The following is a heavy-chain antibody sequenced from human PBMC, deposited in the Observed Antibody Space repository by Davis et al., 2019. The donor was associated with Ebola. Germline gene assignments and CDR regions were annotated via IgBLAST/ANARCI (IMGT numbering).Heavy chain of an antibody. J-gene: IGHJ3*02. CDR3: ARDSDTAMPFDI. D-gene: IGHD5-18*01. V-gene: IGHV3-30*04. CDR1: GFTFSSYA. Sequence: PGGSLRLSCAASGFTFSSYAMHWVRQAPGKGLEWVAVISYDGSNKYYADSVKGRFTISRDNSKNTLYLQMNSLRAEDTAVYYCARDSDTAMPFDIWGQGTMVTVSS. CDR2: ISYDGSNK.